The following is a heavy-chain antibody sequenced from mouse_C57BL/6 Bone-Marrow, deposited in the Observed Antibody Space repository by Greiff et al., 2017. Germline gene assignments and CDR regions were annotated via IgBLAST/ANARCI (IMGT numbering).Heavy chain of an antibody. CDR2: IYPGDGAT. D-gene: IGHD1-1*01. CDR1: GYAFSSSW. CDR3: AIYYGSSGGDY. Sequence: VQLQQSGPELVKPGASVKISCKASGYAFSSSWMNWVKQRPGKGLEWIGRIYPGDGATNYNGKFKGKATLTADKSSSTAYMQLSSLTSEDSAVYFCAIYYGSSGGDYWGQGTTLTVSS. J-gene: IGHJ2*01. V-gene: IGHV1-82*01.